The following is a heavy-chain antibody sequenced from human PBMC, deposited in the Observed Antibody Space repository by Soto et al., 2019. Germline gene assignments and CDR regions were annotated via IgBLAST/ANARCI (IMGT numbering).Heavy chain of an antibody. J-gene: IGHJ5*02. CDR3: ARAGYDFWSGYANWFDP. Sequence: QVQLQESGPGLVKPSQTLSLTCTVSGGSIRSGDYYWSWIRQPPGKGLEWIGYIYYSGSTYYNPSLKSRVTISVDTSKNQFSLKLSSVTAADTAVYYCARAGYDFWSGYANWFDPWGQGTLVTVSS. D-gene: IGHD3-3*01. CDR1: GGSIRSGDYY. V-gene: IGHV4-30-4*01. CDR2: IYYSGST.